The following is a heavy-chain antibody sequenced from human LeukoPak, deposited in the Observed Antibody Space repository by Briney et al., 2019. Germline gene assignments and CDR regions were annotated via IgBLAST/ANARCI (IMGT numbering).Heavy chain of an antibody. CDR3: ATHSIAVAGEFDY. CDR1: GYTFTCYY. V-gene: IGHV1-2*02. CDR2: INPNSGGT. Sequence: ASVRVSCKASGYTFTCYYMHWVRQAPGQGLEWMGWINPNSGGTNYAQKFQGRVTMTRDTSISTAYMELSRLRSDDTAVYYCATHSIAVAGEFDYWGQGTLVTVSS. J-gene: IGHJ4*02. D-gene: IGHD6-19*01.